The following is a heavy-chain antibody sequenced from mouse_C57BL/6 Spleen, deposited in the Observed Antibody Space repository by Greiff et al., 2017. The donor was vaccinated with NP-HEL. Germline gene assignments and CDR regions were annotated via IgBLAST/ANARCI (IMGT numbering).Heavy chain of an antibody. Sequence: EVQLQQSGAELVRPGASVKLSCTASGFNIKDDYMHWVKQRPEQGLEWIGWIDPENGDTEYASKFQGKATITADTSSNTAYLQLSSLTSEDTAVYYCTTNYYGSSYLDYWGQGTTLTVPS. D-gene: IGHD1-1*01. CDR1: GFNIKDDY. CDR3: TTNYYGSSYLDY. J-gene: IGHJ2*01. V-gene: IGHV14-4*01. CDR2: IDPENGDT.